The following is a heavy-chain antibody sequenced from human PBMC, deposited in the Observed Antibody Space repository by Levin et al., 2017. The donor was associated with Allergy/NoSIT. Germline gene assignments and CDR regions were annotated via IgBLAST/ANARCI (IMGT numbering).Heavy chain of an antibody. CDR2: INPSDRTT. V-gene: IGHV1-46*01. CDR3: ARESIEYNTLGYDY. D-gene: IGHD1-14*01. CDR1: AYRFTKYY. J-gene: IGHJ4*02. Sequence: GESLKISCKASAYRFTKYYIHWVRQAPGQGLEWMGIINPSDRTTSYAQSFQGRVTMTRDTSTTTVYMELSNLTSEDTAVYFCARESIEYNTLGYDYWGQGTLVTVSS.